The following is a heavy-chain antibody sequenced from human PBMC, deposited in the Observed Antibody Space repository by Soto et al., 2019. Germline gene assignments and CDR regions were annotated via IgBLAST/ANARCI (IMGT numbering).Heavy chain of an antibody. J-gene: IGHJ6*02. CDR3: AGVMGEARGRDYYYGLDF. D-gene: IGHD3-16*01. Sequence: GGSLRLSCAASGFTFSSYAMHWVRQAPGKGLEWVAVVSYDGSNKYYADSVKGRFTISRDNSKNTLYLQMNSLRAEDTAVYYCAGVMGEARGRDYYYGLDFWGQGTLVTVSS. CDR2: VSYDGSNK. CDR1: GFTFSSYA. V-gene: IGHV3-30-3*01.